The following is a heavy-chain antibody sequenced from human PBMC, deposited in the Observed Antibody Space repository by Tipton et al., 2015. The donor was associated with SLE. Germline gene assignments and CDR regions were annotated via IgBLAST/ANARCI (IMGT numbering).Heavy chain of an antibody. J-gene: IGHJ3*02. CDR2: IDESGYTI. Sequence: SLRLSCAGSDLTFSTFDFNWVRQAPGRGLEWVSYIDESGYTIDHADSVKGRFTISRDNAKNSLYLQMHSLRAEDTALYYCAREKTAVAGMRSSAFDMWGQGTMVTVSS. CDR1: DLTFSTFD. V-gene: IGHV3-48*03. CDR3: AREKTAVAGMRSSAFDM. D-gene: IGHD6-19*01.